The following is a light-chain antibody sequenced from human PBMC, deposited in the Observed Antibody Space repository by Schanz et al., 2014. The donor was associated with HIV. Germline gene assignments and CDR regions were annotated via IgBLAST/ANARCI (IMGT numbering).Light chain of an antibody. Sequence: QSVLTQPPSASGTPGQRVTISCSGSSSNFRSNAVNWYQQLPGTAPRLVIYNTFHRPSGVPDRFSGSKSGSSASLAITGLQSEDEADYYCAAWDDSLNALVFGGGTKVTVL. CDR1: SSNFRSNA. CDR2: NTF. V-gene: IGLV1-44*01. J-gene: IGLJ3*02. CDR3: AAWDDSLNALV.